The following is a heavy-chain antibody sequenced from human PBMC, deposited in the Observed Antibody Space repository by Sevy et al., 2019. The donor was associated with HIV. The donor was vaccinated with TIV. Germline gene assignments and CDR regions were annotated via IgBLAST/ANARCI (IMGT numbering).Heavy chain of an antibody. CDR3: AGENVWGRGYS. J-gene: IGHJ4*02. CDR2: IYYNGNT. Sequence: SETLSLTCTVSGGSITSLYWGWIRQPPGKGLEWIANIYYNGNTNYNPSLKSRFTISLDTSKNQFSLRLSSVTAADTAIYYCAGENVWGRGYSWGQGTLVTVSS. V-gene: IGHV4-59*08. CDR1: GGSITSLY. D-gene: IGHD1-26*01.